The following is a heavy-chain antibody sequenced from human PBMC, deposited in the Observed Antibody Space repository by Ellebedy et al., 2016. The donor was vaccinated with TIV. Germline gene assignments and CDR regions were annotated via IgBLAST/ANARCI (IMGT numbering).Heavy chain of an antibody. D-gene: IGHD6-6*01. CDR3: ARSEGGSSGLDY. CDR2: IYPGDSDT. Sequence: PGGSLRLSCKGSGYSFSIYWIAWVRQMPGKGLEWMGIIYPGDSDTRYSPSFQGQVTISVDKSISAAYLQWSSLKASDTAMYYCARSEGGSSGLDYWGQGSLVTVSS. CDR1: GYSFSIYW. V-gene: IGHV5-51*01. J-gene: IGHJ4*02.